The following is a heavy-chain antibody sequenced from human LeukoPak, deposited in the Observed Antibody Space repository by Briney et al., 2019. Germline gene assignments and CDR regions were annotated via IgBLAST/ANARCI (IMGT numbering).Heavy chain of an antibody. Sequence: GESLKISCKGSGYSFTSYWIGWVRQMPGKGLEWMGIIYPGDSDTRYSPSFQGQVTISADKSISTAYLQWSSLKTSDTAMYYCAGLLYSSSWYGYFDYWGQGTLVTVSS. CDR1: GYSFTSYW. V-gene: IGHV5-51*01. CDR2: IYPGDSDT. D-gene: IGHD6-13*01. CDR3: AGLLYSSSWYGYFDY. J-gene: IGHJ4*02.